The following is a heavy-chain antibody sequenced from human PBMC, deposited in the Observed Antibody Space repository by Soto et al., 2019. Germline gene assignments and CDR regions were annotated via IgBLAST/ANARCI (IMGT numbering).Heavy chain of an antibody. D-gene: IGHD3-3*01. CDR3: ARFTISGVVAYAMDV. V-gene: IGHV5-51*07. CDR2: IYPGDSDT. CDR1: GYSFTNYW. Sequence: PGESLKISCKGSGYSFTNYWIGSVHPMPGKGLEWMGIIYPGDSDTRYSPSFQGHVTISADKSITTAYLQWSSLKASDTAMYYCARFTISGVVAYAMDVWGQGTTVTVSS. J-gene: IGHJ6*02.